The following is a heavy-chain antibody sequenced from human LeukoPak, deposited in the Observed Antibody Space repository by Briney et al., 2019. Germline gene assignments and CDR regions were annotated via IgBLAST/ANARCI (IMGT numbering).Heavy chain of an antibody. CDR3: AKEGLGLDVVVPAAMRYYYGMDV. V-gene: IGHV3-11*01. D-gene: IGHD2-2*01. CDR1: GFTFSDYY. Sequence: KPGGSLRLSCAASGFTFSDYYMSWTRQAPGKGLEWVSYISSSGSTIYYADSVKGRFTISRDNAKNSLYLQMNSLRAEDTAVYYCAKEGLGLDVVVPAAMRYYYGMDVWGQGTTVTVSS. CDR2: ISSSGSTI. J-gene: IGHJ6*02.